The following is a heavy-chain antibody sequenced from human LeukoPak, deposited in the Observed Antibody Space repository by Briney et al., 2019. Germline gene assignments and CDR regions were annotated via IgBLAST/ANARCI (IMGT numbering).Heavy chain of an antibody. CDR2: ISYDGSNK. D-gene: IGHD3-9*01. CDR1: EFTFSSYS. Sequence: GGSLRLSCAASEFTFSSYSMNWVRQAPGKGLEWVAVISYDGSNKYYADSVKGRFTISRDNSKNTLYLQMNSLRAEDTAVYYCARGSDDILTGDINWFDPWGQGTLVTVSS. V-gene: IGHV3-30*03. J-gene: IGHJ5*02. CDR3: ARGSDDILTGDINWFDP.